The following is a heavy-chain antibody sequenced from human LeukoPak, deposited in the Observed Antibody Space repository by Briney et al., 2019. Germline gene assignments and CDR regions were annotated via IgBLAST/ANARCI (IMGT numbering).Heavy chain of an antibody. CDR2: VKDDGSKD. CDR3: ARDLPDY. CDR1: GFTFSGSW. J-gene: IGHJ4*02. V-gene: IGHV3-7*01. Sequence: GGSLRLSCAASGFTFSGSWMSWVRQAPGKGLEWVAHVKDDGSKDYYVDSVKGRFTISRDNAKNSLYLQMNSLRPEDTAVYYCARDLPDYWGQGTLVTVSS.